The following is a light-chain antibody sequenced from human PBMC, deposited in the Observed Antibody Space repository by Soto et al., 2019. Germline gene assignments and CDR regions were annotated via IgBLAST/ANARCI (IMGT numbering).Light chain of an antibody. CDR1: QSVSSSY. Sequence: EIVLTQSPGTLSLSPGERATLSCRASQSVSSSYLAWYQQKPGQAPRLLIYGASSRATGVPDRFSGSGSGTDFTLTISKLEPEDFAVYYCQQYGSSHSFTFGPGTKLDIK. J-gene: IGKJ3*01. V-gene: IGKV3-20*01. CDR2: GAS. CDR3: QQYGSSHSFT.